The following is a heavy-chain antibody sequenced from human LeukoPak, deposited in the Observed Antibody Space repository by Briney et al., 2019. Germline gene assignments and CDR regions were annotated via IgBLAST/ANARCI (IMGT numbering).Heavy chain of an antibody. Sequence: ASVKVSCKASGYTFTSYYMHWVRQAPGQGLEWMGIINPSGGSTSYAQKFQGRVTMTRNTSISTAYMELSSLRSEDTVVYYCARLKTDGSWPYYYYYGMDVWGQGTTVTVSS. CDR1: GYTFTSYY. D-gene: IGHD6-13*01. J-gene: IGHJ6*02. CDR3: ARLKTDGSWPYYYYYGMDV. CDR2: INPSGGST. V-gene: IGHV1-46*01.